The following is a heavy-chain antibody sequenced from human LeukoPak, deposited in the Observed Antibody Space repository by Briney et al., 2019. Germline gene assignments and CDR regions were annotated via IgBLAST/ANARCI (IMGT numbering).Heavy chain of an antibody. Sequence: GGSLRLSCAASEFTFDDYGMGWVRQTPGKGLEWVSGINWNGGSTGYADSVKGQFTISRDNAKNSLYMQMNSLRAEDTALYYCARDIGPHAFDIWGQGTMVTVSP. CDR2: INWNGGST. CDR3: ARDIGPHAFDI. D-gene: IGHD1-26*01. CDR1: EFTFDDYG. J-gene: IGHJ3*02. V-gene: IGHV3-20*04.